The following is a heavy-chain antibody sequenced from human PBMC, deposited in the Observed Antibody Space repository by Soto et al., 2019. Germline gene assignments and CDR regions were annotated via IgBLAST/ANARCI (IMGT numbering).Heavy chain of an antibody. CDR3: ARDRDCSSTSCSPGDYYYMDV. D-gene: IGHD2-2*01. Sequence: GGSLRLSCAASGFTVSSNYMSWVRQAPGKGLEWVSVIYSGGSTYYADSVKGRFTISRDNSKNTLYLQMNSLRAEDMAVYYCARDRDCSSTSCSPGDYYYMDVWGKGTTVTVSS. V-gene: IGHV3-66*01. CDR2: IYSGGST. CDR1: GFTVSSNY. J-gene: IGHJ6*03.